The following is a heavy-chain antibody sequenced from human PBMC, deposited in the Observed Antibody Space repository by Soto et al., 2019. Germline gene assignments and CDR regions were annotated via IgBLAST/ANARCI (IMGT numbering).Heavy chain of an antibody. CDR3: ARQHYYDSSGYYTWN. CDR1: GYTFTSYG. J-gene: IGHJ4*02. D-gene: IGHD3-22*01. Sequence: GASVKVSCKASGYTFTSYGISWVRQAPGQGLEWMGWISAYNGNTNYAQKLQGRVTMTTDTSASTAYMELSSLRSEDTAVYYCARQHYYDSSGYYTWNWGQGTLVTVSA. V-gene: IGHV1-18*01. CDR2: ISAYNGNT.